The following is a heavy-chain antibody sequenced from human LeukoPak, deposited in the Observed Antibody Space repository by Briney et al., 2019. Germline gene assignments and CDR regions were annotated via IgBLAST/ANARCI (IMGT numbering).Heavy chain of an antibody. CDR3: ARSRDGYKRFDS. Sequence: GESLRLSWAASGFTFSSYAMTWVRQAPGKGLEWVSVISGSGDTTYYADSVKGRFTISRDNSKNTLYLQMNSLRAEDTAVYFCARSRDGYKRFDSWGQGTLVTVSS. J-gene: IGHJ4*02. CDR2: ISGSGDTT. CDR1: GFTFSSYA. V-gene: IGHV3-23*01. D-gene: IGHD5-24*01.